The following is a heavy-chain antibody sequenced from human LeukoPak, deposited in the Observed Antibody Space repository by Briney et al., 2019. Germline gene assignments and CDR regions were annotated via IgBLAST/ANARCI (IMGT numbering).Heavy chain of an antibody. V-gene: IGHV3-21*04. CDR2: INSDSIWI. Sequence: GGSLRLSCAASGFSFSTYSMNWIRQAPGKGLEWVSSINSDSIWIYYADSVRGRFTISRDNAKNSLYLQMNSLRAEDTALYHCARGQGYYYDSSGLPFDYWGQGTLVTVSS. CDR1: GFSFSTYS. CDR3: ARGQGYYYDSSGLPFDY. D-gene: IGHD3-22*01. J-gene: IGHJ4*02.